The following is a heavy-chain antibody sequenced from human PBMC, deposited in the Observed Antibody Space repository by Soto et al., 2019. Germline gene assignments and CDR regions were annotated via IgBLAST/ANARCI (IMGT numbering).Heavy chain of an antibody. D-gene: IGHD3-10*01. CDR3: VAGDHADN. Sequence: EVQVVESGGALARPGESLRLSCVASGITTSVYWMAWIRQAPGRGLEWVASIKSDGSVNYYMDSLKGRFSISRNSAINTLYLQLSSLRAEDTAVYFCVAGDHADNWGQGTLVTVSP. V-gene: IGHV3-7*03. J-gene: IGHJ4*02. CDR2: IKSDGSVN. CDR1: GITTSVYW.